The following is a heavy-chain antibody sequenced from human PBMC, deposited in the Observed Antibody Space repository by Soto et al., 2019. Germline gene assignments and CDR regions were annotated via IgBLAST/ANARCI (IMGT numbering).Heavy chain of an antibody. CDR3: ARGLYDFWSGSFYMDV. Sequence: ASVKVSCKASGYTFTSYGISWVRQAPGQGLEWMGWISAYNGNTNYAQKLQGRVTMTTNTSTSTAYMELRSLRSDDTAVYYCARGLYDFWSGSFYMDVWGKGTTVTVSS. J-gene: IGHJ6*03. D-gene: IGHD3-3*01. CDR2: ISAYNGNT. V-gene: IGHV1-18*01. CDR1: GYTFTSYG.